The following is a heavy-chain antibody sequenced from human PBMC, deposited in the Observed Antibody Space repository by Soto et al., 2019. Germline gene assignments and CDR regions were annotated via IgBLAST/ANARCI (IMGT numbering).Heavy chain of an antibody. D-gene: IGHD5-18*01. CDR1: GGSISTYY. V-gene: IGHV4-59*01. Sequence: PSETLFLTCTVSGGSISTYYWSWIRQPPGKGLERIGYIYSSGSTNYNPYLKSRVTISVDTSKNQFSLKLSSVTAADTAVYYCARAERVTRAGGWFDPWAQGTLVTVSS. J-gene: IGHJ5*02. CDR2: IYSSGST. CDR3: ARAERVTRAGGWFDP.